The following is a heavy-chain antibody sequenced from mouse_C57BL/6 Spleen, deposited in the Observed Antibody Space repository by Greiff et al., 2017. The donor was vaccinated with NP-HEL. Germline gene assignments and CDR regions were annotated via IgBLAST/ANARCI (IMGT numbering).Heavy chain of an antibody. Sequence: VQLQQSGAELVRPGASVKLSCTASGFNIKDYYMHWVKQRPEQGLEWIGRIDPEDGDTEYAPKFQGKATMTADTSSNTAYRQLSSLTSEDTAVYYCTSYSNSPCYAMDYWGQGTSVTVSS. CDR1: GFNIKDYY. D-gene: IGHD2-5*01. CDR3: TSYSNSPCYAMDY. V-gene: IGHV14-1*01. J-gene: IGHJ4*01. CDR2: IDPEDGDT.